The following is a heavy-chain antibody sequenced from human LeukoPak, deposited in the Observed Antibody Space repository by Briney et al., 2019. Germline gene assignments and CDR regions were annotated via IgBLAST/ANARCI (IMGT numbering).Heavy chain of an antibody. V-gene: IGHV1-8*01. CDR1: GYTFTSYD. D-gene: IGHD1-26*01. J-gene: IGHJ6*03. CDR3: ASSNGSGSYFEGYYYYYMDV. CDR2: MNPNSGNT. Sequence: ASVKVSCKASGYTFTSYDINWVRQATGRGLEWMGWMNPNSGNTGYAQKFQGRVTMTRNTSISTAYMELSSLRSEDTAVYYCASSNGSGSYFEGYYYYYMDVWGKGTTVTVSS.